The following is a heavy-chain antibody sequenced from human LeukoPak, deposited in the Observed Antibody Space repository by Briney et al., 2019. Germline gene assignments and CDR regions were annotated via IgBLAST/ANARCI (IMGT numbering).Heavy chain of an antibody. CDR1: GFTFSSYA. CDR2: ISSNGGST. CDR3: ARVGGTLVSDY. J-gene: IGHJ4*02. Sequence: GGSLGLSCAASGFTFSSYAMHWVRQAPGMGLEYVSAISSNGGSTYYANSVKGRFTISRDNSKNTLYLQMGSLRAEDMAVYYCARVGGTLVSDYWGQGTLVTVSS. V-gene: IGHV3-64*01. D-gene: IGHD3-16*01.